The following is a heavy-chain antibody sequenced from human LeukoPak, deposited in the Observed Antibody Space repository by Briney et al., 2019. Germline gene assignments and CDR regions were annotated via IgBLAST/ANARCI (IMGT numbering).Heavy chain of an antibody. CDR1: GYTFTGYY. J-gene: IGHJ4*02. CDR2: INPNSGGT. CDR3: ATPPYYYDSSGHEVDY. Sequence: ASVTVSCKASGYTFTGYYMHWVRQAPGQGLEWMGWINPNSGGTNYAQKFQGRVTMTRDTSISTAYMELSRLRSDDTAVYYCATPPYYYDSSGHEVDYWGQGTLVTVSS. D-gene: IGHD3-22*01. V-gene: IGHV1-2*02.